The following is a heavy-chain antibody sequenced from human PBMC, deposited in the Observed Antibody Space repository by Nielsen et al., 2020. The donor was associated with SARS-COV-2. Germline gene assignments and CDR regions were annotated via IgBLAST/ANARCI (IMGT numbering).Heavy chain of an antibody. CDR2: IDPSDSYT. Sequence: KVSCKGSGYSFTSYWISWVRQMPGKGLEWMGRIDPSDSYTNYSPSFQGHVTISADKSISTAYLQWSSLKASDTAMYYCARHGVMITDYDMDVWGQGTTVTVSS. CDR3: ARHGVMITDYDMDV. J-gene: IGHJ6*02. D-gene: IGHD3-16*01. CDR1: GYSFTSYW. V-gene: IGHV5-10-1*01.